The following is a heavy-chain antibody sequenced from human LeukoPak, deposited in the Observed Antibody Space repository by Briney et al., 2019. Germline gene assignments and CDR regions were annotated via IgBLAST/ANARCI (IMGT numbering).Heavy chain of an antibody. V-gene: IGHV4-39*02. Sequence: SETLSVTCSVSGGSISKSPYYWAWIRQTPGKGLEWIANIYYSGNTYYNLPLKSRVTISVDTSKNHFSLKLNSVTAADTAVYYCARSGPYCSGGSCYAYAMDVWGQGTTATVSS. D-gene: IGHD2-15*01. J-gene: IGHJ6*02. CDR1: GGSISKSPYY. CDR2: IYYSGNT. CDR3: ARSGPYCSGGSCYAYAMDV.